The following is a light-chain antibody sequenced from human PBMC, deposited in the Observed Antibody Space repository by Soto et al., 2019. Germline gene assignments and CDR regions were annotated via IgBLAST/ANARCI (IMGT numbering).Light chain of an antibody. CDR3: QQSYSIPWT. V-gene: IGKV1-39*01. Sequence: DIQMTQSPSSLSASVGDRVTITCRASQSISSYLNWYQQKPGKAPKLLIYAASSLQSGVPSRFSGSGSGRDFTLTISSLQPEDFATYYCQQSYSIPWTFGQGTKVDIK. CDR2: AAS. CDR1: QSISSY. J-gene: IGKJ1*01.